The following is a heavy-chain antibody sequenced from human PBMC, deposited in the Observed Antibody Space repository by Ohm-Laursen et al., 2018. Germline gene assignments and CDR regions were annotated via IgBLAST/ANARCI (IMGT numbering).Heavy chain of an antibody. CDR2: LYTSGST. CDR3: ARVNGGSGVNDWFDP. D-gene: IGHD6-19*01. CDR1: GGSFISYY. Sequence: SDTLSLTCTVSGGSFISYYWSWIRQPAGKGLEWIGRLYTSGSTNYNPSLKSRVTMSLDTSKKQFSLKLSSVTAADTAVYYCARVNGGSGVNDWFDPWGQGTLVTVSS. J-gene: IGHJ5*02. V-gene: IGHV4-4*07.